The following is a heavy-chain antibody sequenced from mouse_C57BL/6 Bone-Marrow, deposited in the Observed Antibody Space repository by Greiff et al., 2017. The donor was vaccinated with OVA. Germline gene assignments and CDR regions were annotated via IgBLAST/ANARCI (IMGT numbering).Heavy chain of an antibody. CDR2: IDPSDSYT. CDR3: ARDYSSSYVFDY. Sequence: QVQLQQPGAELVMPGASVKLSCKASGYTFTSYWMHWVKQRPGQGLEWIGEIDPSDSYTNYNQKFKGKSTLTVDKSSSTAYMQLSSLTSEDSAVYYCARDYSSSYVFDYWGQGTTLTVSS. CDR1: GYTFTSYW. J-gene: IGHJ2*01. V-gene: IGHV1-69*01. D-gene: IGHD1-1*01.